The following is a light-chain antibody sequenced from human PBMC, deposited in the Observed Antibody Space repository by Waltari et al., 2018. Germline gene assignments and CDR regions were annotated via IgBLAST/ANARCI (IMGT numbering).Light chain of an antibody. V-gene: IGKV1-39*01. Sequence: DIQMTQSPSSLSASVGDRVTITCRASQSISSYLNWDQQKPGKAPKLLIYAASSLQSGVPSRFSGSGSGTDFTLTIRSLQPEDIATYYCQQSYSTPRTFGQGTKVEIK. J-gene: IGKJ1*01. CDR1: QSISSY. CDR2: AAS. CDR3: QQSYSTPRT.